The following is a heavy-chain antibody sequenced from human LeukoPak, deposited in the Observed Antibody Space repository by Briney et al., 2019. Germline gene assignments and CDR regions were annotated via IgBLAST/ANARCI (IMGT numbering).Heavy chain of an antibody. J-gene: IGHJ4*02. D-gene: IGHD3-22*01. CDR3: ARQQLDYDTAYFDY. V-gene: IGHV4-39*01. CDR2: IYYSGST. CDR1: GGSMSSYY. Sequence: PSETLSLTCTVSGGSMSSYYWGWIRQPPGKGLEWIGSIYYSGSTYYNPSLKSRVTISVDTSKNQFSLKLSSVTAADTAVYYCARQQLDYDTAYFDYWGQGTLVTVSS.